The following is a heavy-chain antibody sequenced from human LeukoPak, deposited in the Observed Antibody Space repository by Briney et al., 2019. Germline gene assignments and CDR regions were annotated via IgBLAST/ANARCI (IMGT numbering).Heavy chain of an antibody. J-gene: IGHJ4*02. V-gene: IGHV4-34*01. CDR3: ARVGWLRLHTDY. CDR2: INHSGST. CDR1: GGSFSGYY. D-gene: IGHD5-12*01. Sequence: PSETLSLTCAVYGGSFSGYYWSWIRQPPGKGLEWIGEINHSGSTNYNPSLKSRVTISVDTSKNQFSLKLSSVTAADTAVYYCARVGWLRLHTDYWGQGTLVTVSS.